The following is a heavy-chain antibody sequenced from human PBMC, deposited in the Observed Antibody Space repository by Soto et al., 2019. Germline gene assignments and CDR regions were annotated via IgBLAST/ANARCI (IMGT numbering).Heavy chain of an antibody. V-gene: IGHV1-69*01. CDR1: GGTFSSYA. Sequence: QVQLVQSGAEVKKPGSSVKVSCKASGGTFSSYAISWVRQAPGQGLDWMGGIIPVFVTANYAQGFQGRVTITTDEYTSTAYMQLSSLRSEDTAVYYCARDPDIVVVVAATPSYYYGMDVWGQGPTVTVSS. D-gene: IGHD2-15*01. CDR3: ARDPDIVVVVAATPSYYYGMDV. J-gene: IGHJ6*02. CDR2: IIPVFVTA.